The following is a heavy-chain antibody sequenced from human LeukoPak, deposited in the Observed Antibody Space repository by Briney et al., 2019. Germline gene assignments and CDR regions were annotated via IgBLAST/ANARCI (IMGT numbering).Heavy chain of an antibody. D-gene: IGHD3-22*01. V-gene: IGHV4-59*01. Sequence: KPSETLSLTCTVSGASISGYYWSWIRQPPGKGLEWIGYIYYSGGTNYNPSLKGGVAISVDTSKSQFSLKLTSVTAADTAVYYCARDDGSGYYYDYRGQGTLVTVSS. J-gene: IGHJ4*02. CDR2: IYYSGGT. CDR3: ARDDGSGYYYDY. CDR1: GASISGYY.